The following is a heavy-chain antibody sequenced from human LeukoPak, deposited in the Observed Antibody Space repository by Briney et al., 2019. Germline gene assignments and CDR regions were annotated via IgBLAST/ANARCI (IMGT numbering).Heavy chain of an antibody. Sequence: PSETLSLTCTVSGVSVSSSSYYWSWIRQPPGKGLEWIGEINHSGSTNYNPSLKSRVTISVDTSKNQFSLKLSSVTAADTAVYYCARVYVVAATPEYFWFDPWGQGTLVTVSS. D-gene: IGHD2-15*01. V-gene: IGHV4-39*07. CDR1: GVSVSSSSYY. CDR3: ARVYVVAATPEYFWFDP. CDR2: INHSGST. J-gene: IGHJ5*02.